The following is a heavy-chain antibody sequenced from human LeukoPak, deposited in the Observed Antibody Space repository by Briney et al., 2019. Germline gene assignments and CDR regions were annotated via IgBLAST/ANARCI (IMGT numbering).Heavy chain of an antibody. J-gene: IGHJ5*02. V-gene: IGHV3-33*01. Sequence: GRSLRLSCAASGFTFSSYGMHWVRQAPGKGLEWVAVIWYDGSNKYYADSVKGRFTISRDNSKNTLYLQMNSLRAEDTAVYYCARVDDILTGYSWFDPWGQGTLVTVSS. D-gene: IGHD3-9*01. CDR2: IWYDGSNK. CDR1: GFTFSSYG. CDR3: ARVDDILTGYSWFDP.